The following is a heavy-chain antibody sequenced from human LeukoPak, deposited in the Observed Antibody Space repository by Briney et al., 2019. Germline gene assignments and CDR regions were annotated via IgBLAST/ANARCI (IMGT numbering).Heavy chain of an antibody. D-gene: IGHD4-17*01. V-gene: IGHV1-2*02. Sequence: ASVTVSCKASGYSFSDNYMHWVRQAPGQGLEWMGWINPSSGGTDYAQKFQGRVTMTRDTSISTAYLELSRLRSDDTAVYYCAREVYGDSSFDYWGQGTLLTVSS. J-gene: IGHJ4*02. CDR2: INPSSGGT. CDR1: GYSFSDNY. CDR3: AREVYGDSSFDY.